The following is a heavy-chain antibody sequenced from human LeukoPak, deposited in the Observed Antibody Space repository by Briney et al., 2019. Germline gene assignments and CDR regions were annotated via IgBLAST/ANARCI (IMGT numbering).Heavy chain of an antibody. Sequence: SQTLSLTCTVSGGSISSGGYYWSWIRQPPGEGLEWIGYIYHSGSTYYNPSLKSRVTISVDRSKNRFSLKLSSVTAADTAVYYCARAGVLEWELRGAFDIWGQGTMVTVSS. CDR3: ARAGVLEWELRGAFDI. J-gene: IGHJ3*02. V-gene: IGHV4-30-2*01. CDR1: GGSISSGGYY. CDR2: IYHSGST. D-gene: IGHD1-26*01.